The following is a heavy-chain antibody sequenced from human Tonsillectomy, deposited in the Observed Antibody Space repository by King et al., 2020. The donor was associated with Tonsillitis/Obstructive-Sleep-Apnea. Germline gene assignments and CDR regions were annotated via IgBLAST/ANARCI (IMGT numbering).Heavy chain of an antibody. CDR1: GFTFSSYA. J-gene: IGHJ4*02. CDR2: ISYDGSNK. CDR3: ARGGRGQWLPYFDY. V-gene: IGHV3-30*04. Sequence: VQLVESGGGVVQPGRSLRLSCAASGFTFSSYAMHWVLQAPGKGLEWVAVISYDGSNKYYADSVKGRFTISRDNSKNTLYLQMNSLRAEDTAVYYCARGGRGQWLPYFDYWGQGTLVTVSS. D-gene: IGHD6-19*01.